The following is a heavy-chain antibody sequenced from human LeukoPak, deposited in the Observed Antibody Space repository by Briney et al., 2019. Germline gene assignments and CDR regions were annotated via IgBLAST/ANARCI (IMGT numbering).Heavy chain of an antibody. V-gene: IGHV4-34*01. CDR2: VDHSGRT. J-gene: IGHJ4*02. CDR1: GDSFDNYY. D-gene: IGHD3-10*01. CDR3: AATNYFYGSGSFHKRDS. Sequence: QPSEALSLTCGVYGDSFDNYYWNWIRQFPEKGLEWIGEVDHSGRTTYSPSLQGRVTISVDTSKSQFSLKLNSVTAADTAVYFCAATNYFYGSGSFHKRDSWGQGTLVTVSS.